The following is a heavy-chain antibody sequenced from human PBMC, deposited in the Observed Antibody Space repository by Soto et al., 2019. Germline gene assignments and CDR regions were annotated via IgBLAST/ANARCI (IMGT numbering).Heavy chain of an antibody. D-gene: IGHD2-15*01. CDR1: GVTVSSYA. Sequence: QVQLVQSGAEVKKPGSSVKVSCKASGVTVSSYAISWVRQATGQGLEWMGGIIPIFGTANYAQKFQGRVTITADESTSTAYMELSSLRSEDTAVYYCARDGYCSGGSCFYFDYWGQGTLVTVSS. CDR3: ARDGYCSGGSCFYFDY. J-gene: IGHJ4*02. V-gene: IGHV1-69*01. CDR2: IIPIFGTA.